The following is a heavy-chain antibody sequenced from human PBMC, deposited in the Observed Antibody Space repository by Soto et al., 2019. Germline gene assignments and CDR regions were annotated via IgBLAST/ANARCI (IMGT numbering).Heavy chain of an antibody. J-gene: IGHJ4*02. D-gene: IGHD2-2*01. V-gene: IGHV1-2*04. CDR2: INPNSGGT. Sequence: SVNRAWKGSGYTLTGYYGHWVRKTPGQGLEWMGWINPNSGGTNYAQKFQGWVTMTRDTSISTAYMELSRLRSDDTAVYYCARGGIVVVPSAPLFGYCGQGTLGTVSS. CDR3: ARGGIVVVPSAPLFGY. CDR1: GYTLTGYY.